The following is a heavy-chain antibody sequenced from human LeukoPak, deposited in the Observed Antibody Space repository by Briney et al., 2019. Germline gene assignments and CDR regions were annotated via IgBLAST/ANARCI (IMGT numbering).Heavy chain of an antibody. J-gene: IGHJ4*02. CDR1: GGSFSGYY. CDR2: INHSGST. D-gene: IGHD5-18*01. CDR3: ARSSHGRADGGPDTSPHKTFDY. Sequence: PSETLSLTCAVYGGSFSGYYWSWIRQPPGKGLEWIGEINHSGSTNYNPSLKSRVTISVDTSKNQFSLKLSSVTAADTAVYYCARSSHGRADGGPDTSPHKTFDYWGQGTLVTVSS. V-gene: IGHV4-34*01.